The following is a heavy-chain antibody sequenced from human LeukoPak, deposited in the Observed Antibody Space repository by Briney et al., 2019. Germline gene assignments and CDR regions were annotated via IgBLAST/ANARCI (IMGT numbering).Heavy chain of an antibody. D-gene: IGHD6-13*01. V-gene: IGHV3-73*01. Sequence: GGSLRLSCAASAFTFSGSTMHWVRQSTGKGLEWIGRIRNKVNSYATAYAASVQGRFTISRDDSKNMAYLQMNSLKAEDTAVYYCARATAAGRRVDYWGQGTLVTVSS. CDR2: IRNKVNSYAT. CDR3: ARATAAGRRVDY. CDR1: AFTFSGST. J-gene: IGHJ4*02.